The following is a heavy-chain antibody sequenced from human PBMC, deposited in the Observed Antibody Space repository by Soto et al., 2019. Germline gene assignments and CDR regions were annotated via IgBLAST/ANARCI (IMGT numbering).Heavy chain of an antibody. V-gene: IGHV1-69*13. CDR3: AKDRHPDGIWTFDY. D-gene: IGHD3-9*01. CDR1: GGTFSSYA. CDR2: IIPIFGTA. Sequence: ASVKLSCKASGGTFSSYAISWVRQALGQGLEWMGGIIPIFGTANYAQKFQGRVTITADESTSTAYMELSSLRSEDTAVYYCAKDRHPDGIWTFDYWGQGAPVTVSS. J-gene: IGHJ4*02.